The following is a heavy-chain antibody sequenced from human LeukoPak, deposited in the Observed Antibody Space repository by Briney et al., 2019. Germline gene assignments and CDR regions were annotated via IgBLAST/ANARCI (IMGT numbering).Heavy chain of an antibody. CDR1: GGSISSYY. V-gene: IGHV4-59*01. Sequence: SETLSLTCTVSGGSISSYYWSWIRQPPGKGLEWIGYIYYSGSTNYNPSLKSRVTISVDTSKNQFSLKLSSVTAADTAVYYCARISSWYLGWFDPWGQGTLVTVSS. CDR3: ARISSWYLGWFDP. CDR2: IYYSGST. J-gene: IGHJ5*02. D-gene: IGHD6-13*01.